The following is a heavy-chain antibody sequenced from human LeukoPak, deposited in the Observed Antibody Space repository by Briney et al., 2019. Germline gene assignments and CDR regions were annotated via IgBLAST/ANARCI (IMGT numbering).Heavy chain of an antibody. V-gene: IGHV3-30*04. CDR2: ISSDGDNK. CDR3: ARDPVVVMTEADWHFDL. Sequence: QSGGSLGLSCAASGFIIPSYALHWVRQAPGKGLEWVAVISSDGDNKYYADSVKGRFTISRDNSKNTLYVQMNSLRTEDTAVYYCARDPVVVMTEADWHFDLWGRGTPVTVSS. J-gene: IGHJ2*01. CDR1: GFIIPSYA. D-gene: IGHD2-21*02.